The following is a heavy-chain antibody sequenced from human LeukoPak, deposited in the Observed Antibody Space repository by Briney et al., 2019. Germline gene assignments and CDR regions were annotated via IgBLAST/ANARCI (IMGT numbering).Heavy chain of an antibody. CDR1: GGSFSGYY. CDR2: INHSGST. Sequence: PSETLSLTCAVYGGSFSGYYWSWIRQPPGKGLEWIGEINHSGSTNYNPSLKSRVTISVDTSKNQFSLKLSSVTAADTAVYYCLVDTATYDYWGQGTLVTVSS. D-gene: IGHD5-18*01. CDR3: LVDTATYDY. J-gene: IGHJ4*02. V-gene: IGHV4-34*01.